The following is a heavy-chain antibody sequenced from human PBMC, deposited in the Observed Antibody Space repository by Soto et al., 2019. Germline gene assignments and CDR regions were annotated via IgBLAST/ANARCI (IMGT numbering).Heavy chain of an antibody. J-gene: IGHJ6*02. CDR1: GFTFDDYA. Sequence: GGSLRLSCAASGFTFDDYAMHWVRQAPGKGLEWVSGISWNSGSIGYADSVKGRFTISRDNAKNSLYLQMNSLRAEDTALYYCAKDSGAYYYYGMDVWGQGTTVTV. CDR2: ISWNSGSI. CDR3: AKDSGAYYYYGMDV. D-gene: IGHD1-26*01. V-gene: IGHV3-9*01.